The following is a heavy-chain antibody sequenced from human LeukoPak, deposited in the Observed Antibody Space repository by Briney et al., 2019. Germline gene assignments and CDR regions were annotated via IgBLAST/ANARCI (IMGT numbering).Heavy chain of an antibody. CDR1: GFIVSSNY. CDR3: AREPDAGSGSYRAYFDY. J-gene: IGHJ4*02. Sequence: GGSLRLSCAASGFIVSSNYMSWVRQAPGKGLEWVSVIYTGGGTYYADSVKGRFTISRDNSKNTVYLQTNSLRAEDTAVYFCAREPDAGSGSYRAYFDYWGQGTLATVSS. CDR2: IYTGGGT. V-gene: IGHV3-53*01. D-gene: IGHD1-26*01.